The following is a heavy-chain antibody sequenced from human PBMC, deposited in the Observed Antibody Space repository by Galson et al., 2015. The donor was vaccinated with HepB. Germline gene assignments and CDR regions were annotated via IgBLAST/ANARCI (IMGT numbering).Heavy chain of an antibody. Sequence: SVKVSCKASGGTFSSYAISWVRQAPGQGLEWMGGIIPIFGTANYAQKFQGRVTITADESTSTAYMELSSLRSEDTAVYYCAREGGIVVVPAAIPRWNWFDPWGRGTLVTVSS. CDR3: AREGGIVVVPAAIPRWNWFDP. CDR1: GGTFSSYA. J-gene: IGHJ5*02. D-gene: IGHD2-2*02. CDR2: IIPIFGTA. V-gene: IGHV1-69*13.